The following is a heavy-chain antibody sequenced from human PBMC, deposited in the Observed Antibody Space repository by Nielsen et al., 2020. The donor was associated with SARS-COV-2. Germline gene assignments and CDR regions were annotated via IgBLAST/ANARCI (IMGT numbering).Heavy chain of an antibody. J-gene: IGHJ3*02. V-gene: IGHV3-9*01. Sequence: GGSLRLSCAASGFTFDDYAMHWVRQAPGKGLEWVSGISWNSGSIGYVDSVKGRFTISRDNAKNSLYLQMNSLRAEDTAVYYCARSRGARLRYFDWLGRDAFDIWGQGTMVTVSS. D-gene: IGHD3-9*01. CDR3: ARSRGARLRYFDWLGRDAFDI. CDR2: ISWNSGSI. CDR1: GFTFDDYA.